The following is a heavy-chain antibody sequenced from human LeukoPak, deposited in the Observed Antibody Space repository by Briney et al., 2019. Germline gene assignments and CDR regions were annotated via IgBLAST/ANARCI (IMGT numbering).Heavy chain of an antibody. J-gene: IGHJ3*01. Sequence: SETLSLTCTVSGGSISSHYWSWIRQPPGKGLEWIGYIYNSGSTNYNPSLKSRVTISLDTSKNQFSLHLTYVTAADTAVYFCAREDYGVFDAFDVWGQGKVSPSLQ. CDR2: IYNSGST. CDR1: GGSISSHY. D-gene: IGHD3-16*01. CDR3: AREDYGVFDAFDV. V-gene: IGHV4-59*08.